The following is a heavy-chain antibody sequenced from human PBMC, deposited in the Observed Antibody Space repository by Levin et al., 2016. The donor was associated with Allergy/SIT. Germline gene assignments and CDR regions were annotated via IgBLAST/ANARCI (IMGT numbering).Heavy chain of an antibody. CDR3: VKSPCRGSHGDN. V-gene: IGHV3-74*01. J-gene: IGHJ4*02. Sequence: GESLKISCAASGFPFSNYWMVWVRQAPGRGLVWVSLINADGSRTLYADSVKGRFTISRDNAKDTVYLQMSSLRAEDTAMYYCVKSPCRGSHGDNWGQGTLVSVSS. CDR2: INADGSRT. CDR1: GFPFSNYW. D-gene: IGHD1-26*01.